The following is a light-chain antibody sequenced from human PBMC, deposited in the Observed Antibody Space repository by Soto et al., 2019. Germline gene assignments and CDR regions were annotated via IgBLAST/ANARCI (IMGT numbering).Light chain of an antibody. CDR1: QSVSSY. J-gene: IGKJ1*01. CDR3: QQYNNWPPWT. V-gene: IGKV3-11*01. CDR2: DAS. Sequence: EIVLTQSPATLSLSPGERATLSCRASQSVSSYLAWYQQKPGQAPRLLIYDASNRATGIPARFSGSGSGTDFTLTISRLEPEDFAVYYCQQYNNWPPWTFGQGTKVDTK.